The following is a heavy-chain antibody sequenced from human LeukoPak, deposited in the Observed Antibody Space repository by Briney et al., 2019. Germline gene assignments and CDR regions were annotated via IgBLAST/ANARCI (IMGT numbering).Heavy chain of an antibody. CDR2: ISSSRSYI. Sequence: GGSLRLSCAASGFTFSSYAMSWVRQAPGKGLEWVSSISSSRSYIYYADSVKGRFTISRDNAKNSLYLQMNSLRADDTAVYYCATLTDTNWFDPWGQGTLVTVSS. V-gene: IGHV3-21*01. CDR3: ATLTDTNWFDP. CDR1: GFTFSSYA. J-gene: IGHJ5*02.